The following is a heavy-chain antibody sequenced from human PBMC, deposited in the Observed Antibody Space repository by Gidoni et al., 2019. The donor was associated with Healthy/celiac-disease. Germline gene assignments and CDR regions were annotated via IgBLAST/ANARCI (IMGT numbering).Heavy chain of an antibody. J-gene: IGHJ4*02. CDR3: ARGLGPYYFDY. V-gene: IGHV4-59*01. D-gene: IGHD3-16*01. CDR1: GGSISSYY. CDR2: IYYSGST. Sequence: QVQLQESGPGLVKPSEPLSLPCTVSGGSISSYYWSWIRQPPGKGLEWIVYIYYSGSTNYNPSLKSRVTISVDTSKNQFSLKLSSVTAADTAVYYCARGLGPYYFDYWGQGTLVTVSS.